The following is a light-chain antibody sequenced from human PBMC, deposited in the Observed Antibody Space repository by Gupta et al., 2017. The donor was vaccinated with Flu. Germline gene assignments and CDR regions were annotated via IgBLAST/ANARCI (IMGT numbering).Light chain of an antibody. CDR2: YKSDSDK. CDR1: GINVGTSK. Sequence: GINVGTSKIYWYQQKPGSPPQYLLTYKSDSDKQQVSGVPSRFPGPKDASANAGILLISGLQSEDEADYYCVIWHSSAWVFGGGTKLTVL. J-gene: IGLJ2*01. V-gene: IGLV5-45*01. CDR3: VIWHSSAWV.